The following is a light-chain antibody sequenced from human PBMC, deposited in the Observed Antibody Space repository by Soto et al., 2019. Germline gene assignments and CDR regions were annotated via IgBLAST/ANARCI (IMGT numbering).Light chain of an antibody. J-gene: IGLJ2*01. Sequence: QSVLTQPASVSGSPGQSITISCTGTSSDVGGYNYVSWYQQHPGKAPKLLIYDVSYRPSGVSNRFSGSKSGNTASLTISGLQAEDEADYYCSSYTSSSTPLFGGGTQLTVL. CDR3: SSYTSSSTPL. CDR1: SSDVGGYNY. V-gene: IGLV2-14*01. CDR2: DVS.